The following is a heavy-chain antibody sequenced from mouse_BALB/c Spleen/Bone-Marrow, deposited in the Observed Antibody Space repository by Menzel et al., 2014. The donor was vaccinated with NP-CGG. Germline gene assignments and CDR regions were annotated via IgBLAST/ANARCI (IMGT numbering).Heavy chain of an antibody. Sequence: EVQLQQSGPELVKPGASMKISCKASGYPFTGYTMNWVKQSHGKNLEWNGLINPYNGGTTYNQYFKGKATLTVDRSSSTAYMELLSLTSEDSAVYYCASYYGSTWYFDVWGAGTTVTVSS. J-gene: IGHJ1*01. CDR1: GYPFTGYT. V-gene: IGHV1-18*01. CDR3: ASYYGSTWYFDV. CDR2: INPYNGGT. D-gene: IGHD1-1*01.